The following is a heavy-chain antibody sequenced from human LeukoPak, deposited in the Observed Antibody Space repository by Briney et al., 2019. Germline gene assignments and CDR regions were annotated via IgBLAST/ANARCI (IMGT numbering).Heavy chain of an antibody. V-gene: IGHV3-23*01. CDR1: GFTFTNYA. J-gene: IGHJ5*02. CDR3: AKAPYSSGPSNWFDP. Sequence: GGSLRLSCAASGFTFTNYAMHWVRQAPGKGLEWVSGISNGGGSTYYADSVKGRFTISRDNSKHTVYLQMDSLRDEDTAVYYCAKAPYSSGPSNWFDPWGQGTPVTVSS. D-gene: IGHD6-19*01. CDR2: ISNGGGST.